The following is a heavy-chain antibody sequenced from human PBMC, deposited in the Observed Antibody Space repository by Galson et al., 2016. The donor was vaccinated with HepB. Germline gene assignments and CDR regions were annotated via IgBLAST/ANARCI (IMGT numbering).Heavy chain of an antibody. V-gene: IGHV4-39*07. D-gene: IGHD4-11*01. J-gene: IGHJ4*02. CDR3: ARGKGDDYRNFAY. Sequence: SETLSLTCIVSGGSINSSSYYWGWVRQPPGKGLEWIGSIYYSGTTYYNPSLKSRVTISVDTSGNQFSLRLSPVTAVDTAVYYCARGKGDDYRNFAYWGQGTLVTVSS. CDR1: GGSINSSSYY. CDR2: IYYSGTT.